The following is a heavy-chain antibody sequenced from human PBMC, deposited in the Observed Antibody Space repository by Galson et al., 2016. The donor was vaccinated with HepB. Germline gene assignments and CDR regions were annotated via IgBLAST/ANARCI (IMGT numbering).Heavy chain of an antibody. V-gene: IGHV3-23*01. CDR3: ARDLYDHWFDY. Sequence: PGKGLDWVSGISSSGGNTYYADSVMGRFTISRDISTNTIYLQMNSLRAEDTGLYYCARDLYDHWFDYWGQGTPVVVSS. CDR2: ISSSGGNT. J-gene: IGHJ4*02. D-gene: IGHD3-16*01.